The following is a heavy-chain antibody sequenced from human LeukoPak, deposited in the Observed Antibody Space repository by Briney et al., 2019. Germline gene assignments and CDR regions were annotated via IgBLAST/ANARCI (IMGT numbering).Heavy chain of an antibody. CDR2: ISGSGGGT. CDR1: GFTFSSYG. Sequence: GGSLRLSCAASGFTFSSYGMSWVRQAPGKGLEWGSAISGSGGGTYYADSVEGRFTISRGNSKNALYLQMNSLRAEDTAVYCCAKAELSFNYWGQGTLVTVSS. D-gene: IGHD1-26*01. V-gene: IGHV3-23*01. CDR3: AKAELSFNY. J-gene: IGHJ4*02.